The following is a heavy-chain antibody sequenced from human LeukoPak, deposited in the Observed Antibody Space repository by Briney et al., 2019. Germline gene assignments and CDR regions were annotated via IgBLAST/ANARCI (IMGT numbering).Heavy chain of an antibody. CDR1: GFTFSSYG. Sequence: GALRLSCAASGFTFSSYGMHWVRQAPGKGLEWVAFIRYDGSNKYYADSVKGRFTISRDNSKNTLYLQMNSLRAEDTAVYYCAKRQGQSRAVTSQGYYYYYMDVWGKGTTVTVSS. CDR2: IRYDGSNK. D-gene: IGHD2-2*01. CDR3: AKRQGQSRAVTSQGYYYYYMDV. J-gene: IGHJ6*03. V-gene: IGHV3-30*02.